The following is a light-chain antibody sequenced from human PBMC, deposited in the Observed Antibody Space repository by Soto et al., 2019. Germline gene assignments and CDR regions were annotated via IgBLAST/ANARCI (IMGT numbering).Light chain of an antibody. CDR1: QAISTW. CDR2: SAS. Sequence: DIQMTQSPSSVSASVGDRVTITCRASQAISTWLAWYQQNPGKAPKLLIYSASNLQSGVPSRFSGSGSGTDFTPTISSPQPEDFATYYCQKANSFPRTFGQGTKVEIK. CDR3: QKANSFPRT. J-gene: IGKJ1*01. V-gene: IGKV1D-12*01.